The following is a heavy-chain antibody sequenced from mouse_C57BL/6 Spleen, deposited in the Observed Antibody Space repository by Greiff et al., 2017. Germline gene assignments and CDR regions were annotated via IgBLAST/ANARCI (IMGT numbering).Heavy chain of an antibody. Sequence: QVQLQQSGAELVKPGASVKLSCKASGYTFTSYWMHWVKQRPGQGLEWIGTILPSSGSTNYNEKFKSKATLAVDKSSSTAYMQLSSLTSEDSAVYDSARGDCGRYYGAMDYWGQGTSVTVSS. CDR1: GYTFTSYW. J-gene: IGHJ4*01. CDR3: ARGDCGRYYGAMDY. CDR2: ILPSSGST. D-gene: IGHD1-1*01. V-gene: IGHV1-64*01.